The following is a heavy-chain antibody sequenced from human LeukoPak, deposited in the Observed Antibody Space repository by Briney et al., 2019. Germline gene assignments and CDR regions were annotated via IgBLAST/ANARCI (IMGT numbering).Heavy chain of an antibody. CDR3: AVRVVATISDYFDY. V-gene: IGHV4-39*01. Sequence: SETLSLTCTVSGGSISSSSYYWGWIRQPPGKGLEWVGSIYYSGSTYYNPSLKSRVTISVDTSKNQFSLKLSSVTAADTAVYYCAVRVVATISDYFDYWGQGTLVTVSS. J-gene: IGHJ4*02. D-gene: IGHD5-12*01. CDR1: GGSISSSSYY. CDR2: IYYSGST.